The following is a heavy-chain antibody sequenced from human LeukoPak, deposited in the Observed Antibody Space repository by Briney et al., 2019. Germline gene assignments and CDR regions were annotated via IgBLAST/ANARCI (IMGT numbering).Heavy chain of an antibody. D-gene: IGHD5-24*01. CDR3: TRAGRWLLPMLY. CDR1: GFTVSSNY. V-gene: IGHV3-66*02. CDR2: IYSGGST. Sequence: GRSLRLSCAASGFTVSSNYMSWVRHAPGKGLEWVSVIYSGGSTYYADSVKGRFTISRDNSKNTLYLQMNSLRAEDTAVYYCTRAGRWLLPMLYWGQGTLGTVSS. J-gene: IGHJ4*02.